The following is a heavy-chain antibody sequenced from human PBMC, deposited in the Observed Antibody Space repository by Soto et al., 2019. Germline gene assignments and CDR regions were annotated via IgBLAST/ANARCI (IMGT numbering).Heavy chain of an antibody. D-gene: IGHD3-16*02. CDR1: GYIFTTYA. J-gene: IGHJ4*02. CDR3: ARSEVIPEGCDY. V-gene: IGHV1-3*01. Sequence: AASVKVSCKASGYIFTTYALHWVRQAPGQRLEWMGWINAGKGNTKYSQKFQDRVTITRDTSASVAYMELSSPASEDTAVYYCARSEVIPEGCDYWGQGTLVTVSS. CDR2: INAGKGNT.